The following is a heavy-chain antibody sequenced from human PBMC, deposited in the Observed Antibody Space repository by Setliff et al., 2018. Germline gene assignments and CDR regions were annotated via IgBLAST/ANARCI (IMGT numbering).Heavy chain of an antibody. Sequence: PSETLSLTCTVSGASINNSLNYWAWIRQPPGQGLEWIGLIYDTGSTYYNPSLKSRVTISVDKSKNQFSLKLSSVTAADTAVYYCAGRDVEMATIRADAFDIWGQGTMVTVSS. V-gene: IGHV4-39*07. D-gene: IGHD5-12*01. CDR1: GASINNSLNY. CDR3: AGRDVEMATIRADAFDI. J-gene: IGHJ3*02. CDR2: IYDTGST.